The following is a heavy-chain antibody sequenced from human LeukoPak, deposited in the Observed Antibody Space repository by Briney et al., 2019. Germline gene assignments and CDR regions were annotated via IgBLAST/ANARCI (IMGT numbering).Heavy chain of an antibody. CDR3: ARARNWNYYFDY. CDR2: IYSGGST. J-gene: IGHJ4*02. CDR1: GFTVSSNC. D-gene: IGHD1-7*01. V-gene: IGHV3-53*01. Sequence: PGGSLRLSCAASGFTVSSNCMSWVRQAPGKGLEWVSVIYSGGSTYCADSVKGRFTISRDNSKNTLYLQMNSLRAEDTAVYYCARARNWNYYFDYWGQGTLVTVSS.